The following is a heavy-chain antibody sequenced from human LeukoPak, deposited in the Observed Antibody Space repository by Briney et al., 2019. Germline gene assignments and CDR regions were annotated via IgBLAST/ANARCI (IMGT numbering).Heavy chain of an antibody. V-gene: IGHV3-15*01. CDR1: GFTFSHVW. CDR3: TTVTLTTIGWNN. J-gene: IGHJ4*02. CDR2: IKSKTDGGTT. Sequence: GSLRLSCAASGFTFSHVWMSWVRQAPGKGLEWVGRIKSKTDGGTTDYAGFVKGRFTISRDDSKNTLYLQTNSLNIEDTAVYYCTTVTLTTIGWNNWGQGTLVTVSS. D-gene: IGHD1/OR15-1a*01.